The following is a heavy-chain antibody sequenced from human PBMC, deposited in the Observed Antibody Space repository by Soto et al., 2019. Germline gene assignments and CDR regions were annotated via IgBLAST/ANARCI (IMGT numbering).Heavy chain of an antibody. CDR3: ATTLKSGYSYGYYYYYGMDV. D-gene: IGHD5-18*01. Sequence: QVQLVQSGAEVKKPGASVKVSCKASGYTFTSYGISWVRQAPGQGLEWMGWISAYNGNTNYAQKLQGRVTMTTDTSTSTAYMELRSLRSDDTAVYYCATTLKSGYSYGYYYYYGMDVWGQGTTVTVSS. J-gene: IGHJ6*02. V-gene: IGHV1-18*01. CDR2: ISAYNGNT. CDR1: GYTFTSYG.